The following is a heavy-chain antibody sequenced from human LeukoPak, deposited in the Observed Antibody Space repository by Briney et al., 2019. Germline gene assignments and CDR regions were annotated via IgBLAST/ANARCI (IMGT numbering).Heavy chain of an antibody. Sequence: GGSLRLSCAASGFSFSSYEMNWVRQAPGEGLEWVPYISNGGSTIYYADSVKGRFTISRDNAKNSLYLQLNSLRAEDTAVYYCARESLGTVDYWGQGTLVTVSS. CDR2: ISNGGSTI. D-gene: IGHD7-27*01. CDR3: ARESLGTVDY. J-gene: IGHJ4*02. V-gene: IGHV3-48*03. CDR1: GFSFSSYE.